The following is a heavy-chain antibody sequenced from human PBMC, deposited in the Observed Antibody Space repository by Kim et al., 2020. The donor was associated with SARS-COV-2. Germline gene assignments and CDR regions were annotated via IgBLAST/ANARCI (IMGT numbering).Heavy chain of an antibody. V-gene: IGHV3-30*04. CDR2: ISYDGSNK. Sequence: GGSLRLSCAASGFTLSSYAMNWVRQAPGKGLVWVAVISYDGSNKYYADSVKGRFTISRDNAKNTLYLQMNSLRAEDTAVYYCARAGATARRCYYYY. D-gene: IGHD2-8*02. J-gene: IGHJ6*03. CDR3: ARAGATARRCYYYY. CDR1: GFTLSSYA.